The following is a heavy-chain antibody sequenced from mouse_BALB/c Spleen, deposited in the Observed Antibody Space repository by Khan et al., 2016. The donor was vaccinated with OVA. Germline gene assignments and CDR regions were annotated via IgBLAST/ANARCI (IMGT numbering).Heavy chain of an antibody. CDR3: ARDAGRY. J-gene: IGHJ4*01. CDR1: GYTFPEYT. D-gene: IGHD3-3*01. V-gene: IGHV1-18*01. CDR2: INPKNGGT. Sequence: IQLVQSGPELVKPGASVKISCKTSGYTFPEYTVHWVKQSLGKSLDWIGVINPKNGGTAYNQKFKGKATLTVDKSSSTAYMEFRSLTSEDSAVYSCARDAGRYWGEGASVTDAS.